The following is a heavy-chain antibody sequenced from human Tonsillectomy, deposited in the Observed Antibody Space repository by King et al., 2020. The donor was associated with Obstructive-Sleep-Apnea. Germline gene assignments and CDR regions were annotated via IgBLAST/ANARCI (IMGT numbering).Heavy chain of an antibody. CDR1: GFTFGDYG. J-gene: IGHJ4*02. V-gene: IGHV3-49*03. D-gene: IGHD3-16*01. CDR3: ARVMDDYVWGSYYY. Sequence: VQLVESGGGLVQPGRSLRLSCTASGFTFGDYGLSWFRQAPGKGREWVGFIRSTPYGGTTEYAASVKGRFTISRDDSKSIAYLQMNSLKTEDTAVYYCARVMDDYVWGSYYYWGQGTLVTVSS. CDR2: IRSTPYGGTT.